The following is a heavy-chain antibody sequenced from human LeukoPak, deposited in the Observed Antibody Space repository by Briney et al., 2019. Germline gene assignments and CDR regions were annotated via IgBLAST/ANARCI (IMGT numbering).Heavy chain of an antibody. CDR3: ARDLEASPY. CDR2: ISYDGSNK. Sequence: GGSLRLSCAASEFTFSSYWMHWVRQAPGKGLEWVAVISYDGSNKYYADSVKGRFTISRDNSKNTLYLQMNSLRAEDTAVYYCARDLEASPYWGQGTLVTVSS. J-gene: IGHJ4*02. CDR1: EFTFSSYW. V-gene: IGHV3-30*19.